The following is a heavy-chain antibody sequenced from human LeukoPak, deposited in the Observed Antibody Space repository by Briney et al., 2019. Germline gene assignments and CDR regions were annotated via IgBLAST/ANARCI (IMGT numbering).Heavy chain of an antibody. CDR1: GGSISNYY. Sequence: PSETLSLTCTVSGGSISNYYWSWIRRPPGKGLEWIGYIYYSGSTSYNPSLKSRVTISVDTSKNQFSLRLSSVTAADTAVYFCARYCSGVSCYSRALDYWGQGTLVTVSS. CDR2: IYYSGST. D-gene: IGHD2-15*01. V-gene: IGHV4-59*01. J-gene: IGHJ4*02. CDR3: ARYCSGVSCYSRALDY.